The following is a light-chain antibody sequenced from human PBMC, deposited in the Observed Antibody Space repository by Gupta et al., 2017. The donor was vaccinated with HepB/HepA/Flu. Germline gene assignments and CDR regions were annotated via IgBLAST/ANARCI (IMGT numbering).Light chain of an antibody. Sequence: QSVLPQPPSASGTPGQRVTISCSGSSSNIGSNSVYCYQQLPGTAPKLLIYRNNQRPSGVPDRFSGSRSGTSASLAISGLRSEDETGYYCAAWDDRLSGVLFGGVTKLTVL. CDR1: SSNIGSNS. V-gene: IGLV1-47*01. CDR2: RNN. CDR3: AAWDDRLSGVL. J-gene: IGLJ2*01.